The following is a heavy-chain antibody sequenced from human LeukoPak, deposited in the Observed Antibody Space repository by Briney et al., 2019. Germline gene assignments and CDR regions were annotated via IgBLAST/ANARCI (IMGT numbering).Heavy chain of an antibody. CDR1: GYTFTSYY. CDR3: ARALTPTYYYDSSGYYFDH. D-gene: IGHD3-22*01. Sequence: ASVKVSCKASGYTFTSYYMHWVRQAPGQGLEWMGIINPSGGSTSYAQKFQGRVTMTRDTSTSTVYVELSSLRSEDTAVYYCARALTPTYYYDSSGYYFDHWGQGTLVTVSS. V-gene: IGHV1-46*01. CDR2: INPSGGST. J-gene: IGHJ4*02.